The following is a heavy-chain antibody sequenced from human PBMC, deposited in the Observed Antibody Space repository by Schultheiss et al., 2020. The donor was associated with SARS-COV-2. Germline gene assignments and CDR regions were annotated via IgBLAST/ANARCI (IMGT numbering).Heavy chain of an antibody. D-gene: IGHD3-3*01. J-gene: IGHJ2*01. Sequence: GGSLRLSCTASGFTFGDYAISWFRQAPGKGLEWVGFIRSKAYGGTTEYAASVKGRFTISRDDSKSIAYLQMNSLKTEDTAVYYCTRASHYDFWSGYFRYFDLWGRGTLVTVSS. V-gene: IGHV3-49*03. CDR1: GFTFGDYA. CDR3: TRASHYDFWSGYFRYFDL. CDR2: IRSKAYGGTT.